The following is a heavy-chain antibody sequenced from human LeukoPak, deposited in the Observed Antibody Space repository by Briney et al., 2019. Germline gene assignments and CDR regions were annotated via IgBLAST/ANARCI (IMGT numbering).Heavy chain of an antibody. J-gene: IGHJ4*02. D-gene: IGHD1-26*01. Sequence: ASVTVSSKASGYTFTDYYIHWVRQAPGQGLEWMGWVNPNTGGTNYAQNFQGRVTMITDTSITTAYMVLTSLRSDDTAVYYCARDFHNNKWYGGPGYYFDFWGQGTLVTVSS. CDR1: GYTFTDYY. V-gene: IGHV1-2*02. CDR2: VNPNTGGT. CDR3: ARDFHNNKWYGGPGYYFDF.